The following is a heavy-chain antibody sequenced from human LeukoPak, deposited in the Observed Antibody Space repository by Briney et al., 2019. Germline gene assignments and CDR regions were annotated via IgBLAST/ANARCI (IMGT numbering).Heavy chain of an antibody. Sequence: GGSLRLSCAATGFTFSSYAMSWVRQARGKGVEWVSAISGSGGSTYYADSVKGRFTISRDNSKNTLYLQMNSLRAVDAAVYYCAKDRGGWYAAYYFDYWGQGTLVTVSS. CDR1: GFTFSSYA. D-gene: IGHD6-13*01. J-gene: IGHJ4*02. CDR3: AKDRGGWYAAYYFDY. V-gene: IGHV3-23*01. CDR2: ISGSGGST.